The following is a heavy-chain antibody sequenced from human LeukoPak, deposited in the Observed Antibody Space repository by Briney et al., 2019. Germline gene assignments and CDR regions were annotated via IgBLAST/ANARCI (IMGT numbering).Heavy chain of an antibody. Sequence: SETLSLTCTVSGGSISSSSYYWGWIRQPPGKGLEWIGSIYYSGSTYYNPSLKSRVTISVDTSKNLFSLKLSSVTAADTAVYYCATSPPNYDFWSGYFSGAYYYYGMDVWGQGTTVTVSS. CDR2: IYYSGST. V-gene: IGHV4-39*01. CDR1: GGSISSSSYY. D-gene: IGHD3-3*01. J-gene: IGHJ6*02. CDR3: ATSPPNYDFWSGYFSGAYYYYGMDV.